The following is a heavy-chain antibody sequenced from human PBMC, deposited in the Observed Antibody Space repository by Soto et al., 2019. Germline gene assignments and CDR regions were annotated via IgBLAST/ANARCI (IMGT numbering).Heavy chain of an antibody. CDR2: IDPIDSTT. J-gene: IGHJ4*02. Sequence: EVQLVQTGAELKKPGESLILSCEASGYIFKNYWITWVRQLPGKGLEWMGRIDPIDSTTIYSPSFQGRVTISADKSTSTASLQWSSLRASDSATYYCARDAGEGSYYHSFAKWGQGTLVTVSS. CDR1: GYIFKNYW. V-gene: IGHV5-10-1*03. CDR3: ARDAGEGSYYHSFAK. D-gene: IGHD3-10*01.